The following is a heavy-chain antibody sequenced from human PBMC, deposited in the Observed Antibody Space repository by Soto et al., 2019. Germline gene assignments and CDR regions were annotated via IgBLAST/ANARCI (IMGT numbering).Heavy chain of an antibody. CDR1: GFTFSNAW. V-gene: IGHV3-15*07. CDR2: IKSITDGETR. CDR3: TTELWTYFGGSGYSYDGY. J-gene: IGHJ4*02. D-gene: IGHD3-22*01. Sequence: EVQLVESGGGLVKPGGSLRLSCAASGFTFSNAWMNWVRQAPGKGLEWVGRIKSITDGETRDDAAPVKGRFNILRDDSKNTLNLQMNSLKTEDTAVYYCTTELWTYFGGSGYSYDGYWGQGTLVTVSS.